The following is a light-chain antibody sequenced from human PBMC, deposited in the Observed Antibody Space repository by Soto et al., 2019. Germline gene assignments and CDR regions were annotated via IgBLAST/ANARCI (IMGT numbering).Light chain of an antibody. J-gene: IGKJ1*01. CDR2: KAS. CDR3: QHYNSYSDA. V-gene: IGKV1-5*03. CDR1: QTISSW. Sequence: DIQMTQSPSTLSGSVGDRVTITCRASQTISSWLAWYQQKPGKAPKLLIYKASTLKSGVPSRFSGSGSGTEFTLTISSLQPDDFVTYYCQHYNSYSDAFGQGTKVELK.